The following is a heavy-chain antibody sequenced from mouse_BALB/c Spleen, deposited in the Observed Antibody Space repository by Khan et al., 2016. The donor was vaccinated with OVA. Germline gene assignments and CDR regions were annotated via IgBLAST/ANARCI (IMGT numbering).Heavy chain of an antibody. J-gene: IGHJ3*01. Sequence: VQLQQSGPDLVKPGASVKISCKASGYSFTLYYLSWVKQTHGESLEWIGRVNPNNGDTTYNQKFKGKAILTVDKSSKTAYMDLRSLTSEDSAVYYCARGYDFFAYWGQGTLVTVSA. D-gene: IGHD2-14*01. V-gene: IGHV1-26*01. CDR2: VNPNNGDT. CDR1: GYSFTLYY. CDR3: ARGYDFFAY.